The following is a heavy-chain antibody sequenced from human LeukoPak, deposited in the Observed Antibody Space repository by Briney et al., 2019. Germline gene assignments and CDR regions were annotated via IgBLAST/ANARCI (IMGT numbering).Heavy chain of an antibody. CDR2: IYYSGST. CDR3: ARDSSGDLDY. J-gene: IGHJ4*02. CDR1: GGSISSSSYY. Sequence: TSETLSLTCTVPGGSISSSSYYWGWIRQPPGKGLEWIGSIYYSGSTYYNPSLKSRVTISVDTSKNQFSLKLSSVTAADTAVYYCARDSSGDLDYWGQGTLVTVSS. V-gene: IGHV4-39*07. D-gene: IGHD6-19*01.